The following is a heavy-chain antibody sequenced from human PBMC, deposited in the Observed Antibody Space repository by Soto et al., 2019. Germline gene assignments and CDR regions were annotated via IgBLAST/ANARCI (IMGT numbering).Heavy chain of an antibody. Sequence: QVQLQESGPTLVKPSETLSLTCTVSGGSIRSYCWTWIRQPPGEGLEWIGCICNSGTTNYNPSLKRRVAISSVAPKNHLSLQMRSAAVADTAFFYCSGGAAIVVATRRLIDVWGKGTTVTVSS. CDR2: ICNSGTT. V-gene: IGHV4-59*08. CDR1: GGSIRSYC. CDR3: SGGAAIVVATRRLIDV. J-gene: IGHJ6*03. D-gene: IGHD3-22*01.